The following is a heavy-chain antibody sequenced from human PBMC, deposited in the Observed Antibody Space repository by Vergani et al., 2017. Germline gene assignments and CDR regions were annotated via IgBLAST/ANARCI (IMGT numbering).Heavy chain of an antibody. Sequence: EVQLLESGGGLIQPGGSLRISCAASGFTFDNYAMTWVRQAPGKGLQWVSGISGSGSSKFYEDSLKGRVTISRDNSKNTLSLQMNSLTAEDTAIYYCAGPQGTSAYYFGGFDYWGQGILVTVSS. CDR2: ISGSGSSK. CDR3: AGPQGTSAYYFGGFDY. D-gene: IGHD3-22*01. V-gene: IGHV3-23*01. J-gene: IGHJ4*02. CDR1: GFTFDNYA.